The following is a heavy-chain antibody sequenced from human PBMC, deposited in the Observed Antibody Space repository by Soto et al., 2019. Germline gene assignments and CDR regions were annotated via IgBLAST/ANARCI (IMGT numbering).Heavy chain of an antibody. J-gene: IGHJ5*01. V-gene: IGHV4-31*03. CDR1: SGSISNGDYY. CDR2: IHHSGST. Sequence: QVQLQESGPGLVKPSQTLSLTCTVSSGSISNGDYYWSWIRQHPGKGLEWIGYIHHSGSTFYNPSLKNGVTISVDTSKNQFSLELNSMTAADPAVYYCARGEFWCDSWGQGILVTVSS. CDR3: ARGEFWCDS.